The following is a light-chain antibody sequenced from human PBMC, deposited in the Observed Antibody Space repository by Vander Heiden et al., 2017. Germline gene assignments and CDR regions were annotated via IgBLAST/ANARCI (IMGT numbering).Light chain of an antibody. CDR3: QQRSNCPWT. CDR1: QSVSSY. V-gene: IGKV3-11*01. J-gene: IGKJ1*01. Sequence: EIVLTQSPATLSLSPGERATLSCRASQSVSSYLAWYQQKPGQAPRLLIYDASNRATGIPARSSGSGSGTDFTLTISSLEPEDFAVYYCQQRSNCPWTFGQGTKVEIK. CDR2: DAS.